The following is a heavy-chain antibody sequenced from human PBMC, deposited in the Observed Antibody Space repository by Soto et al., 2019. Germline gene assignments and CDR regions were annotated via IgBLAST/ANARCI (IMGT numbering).Heavy chain of an antibody. V-gene: IGHV1-2*02. CDR1: GYPVTAYY. Sequence: QLHLVQSGAVVKKPGASVTVSCSASGYPVTAYYMHWVRQAPGRGLEWMGGINPATGAAKYTQTFQGRVTMTRDTSTSTVFMELSGLTSEYTAVFYCARGGGVGVAGSAAFDMWGQGTLVTVSS. J-gene: IGHJ3*02. D-gene: IGHD3-3*01. CDR2: INPATGAA. CDR3: ARGGGVGVAGSAAFDM.